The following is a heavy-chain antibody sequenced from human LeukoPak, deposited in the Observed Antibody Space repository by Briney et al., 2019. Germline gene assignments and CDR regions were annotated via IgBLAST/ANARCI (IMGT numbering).Heavy chain of an antibody. CDR2: IWFDGSNK. CDR3: ARVWGVTKFGIDY. V-gene: IGHV3-33*01. Sequence: GGSLRLSCAASGFIFSSYGMHWVRQAPGKELEWVAVIWFDGSNKYYVDSVKGRFTISRDNFKNTLYLQMDSLRAEDTAVYYCARVWGVTKFGIDYWGQGTLVTVSS. J-gene: IGHJ4*02. CDR1: GFIFSSYG. D-gene: IGHD3-10*02.